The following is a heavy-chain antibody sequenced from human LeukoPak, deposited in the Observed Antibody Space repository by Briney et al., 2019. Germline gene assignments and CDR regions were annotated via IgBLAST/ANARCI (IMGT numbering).Heavy chain of an antibody. CDR3: ARPIRTTGAFDI. V-gene: IGHV4-59*01. J-gene: IGHJ3*02. D-gene: IGHD1/OR15-1a*01. Sequence: PSETLSLTCTVSGGSISSYYWSWIRQPPGKGLEWIGYIYYSGSTNYNPSLKSRVTISVDTSKNQFSLKLSSVTAADTAVYYCARPIRTTGAFDIWGQGTMVTVSS. CDR1: GGSISSYY. CDR2: IYYSGST.